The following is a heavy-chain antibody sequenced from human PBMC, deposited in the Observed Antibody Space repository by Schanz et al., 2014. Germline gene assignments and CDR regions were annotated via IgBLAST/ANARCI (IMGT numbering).Heavy chain of an antibody. J-gene: IGHJ4*02. CDR2: LSFDSRHI. D-gene: IGHD3-9*01. V-gene: IGHV3-21*01. CDR1: GFTFSSYA. Sequence: EVQLLESGGGLVQPGGSLRLSCAVSGFTFSSYAMSWVRQAPGKGLEWVAFLSFDSRHIYYADSVKGRFTITRDIAKNSLSLQMNSLRAEDTAVYYCARVRYDILTDYYTEYYFDSWGQGTLVAVSS. CDR3: ARVRYDILTDYYTEYYFDS.